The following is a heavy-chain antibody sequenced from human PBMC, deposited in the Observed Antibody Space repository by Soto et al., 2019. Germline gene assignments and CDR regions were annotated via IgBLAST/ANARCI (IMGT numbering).Heavy chain of an antibody. CDR3: AKIGAAAVATSY. V-gene: IGHV3-23*01. CDR1: GFTFSSYA. Sequence: GGSLRLSCAVSGFTFSSYAMSWVRQAPGKGLEWVSSVTNSGSSTHYADSVKGRFTISRDNSKDTLCLQMNSLRAEDTAVYYCAKIGAAAVATSYWGQGTLVTVSS. J-gene: IGHJ4*02. D-gene: IGHD6-13*01. CDR2: VTNSGSST.